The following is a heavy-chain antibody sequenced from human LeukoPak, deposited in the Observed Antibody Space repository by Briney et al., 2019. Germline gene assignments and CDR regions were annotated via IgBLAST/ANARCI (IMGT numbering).Heavy chain of an antibody. CDR3: ARSPPDYYDSTGTGY. Sequence: ASVKVSCKASGYTFTSYGISWVRQAPGQGLEWMGWISAYNGNTNYAQKLQGRVTMTTDTSTSTAYMELRSLRSDDTAVYYCARSPPDYYDSTGTGYWGQGTLVSVSS. D-gene: IGHD3-22*01. CDR2: ISAYNGNT. J-gene: IGHJ4*02. CDR1: GYTFTSYG. V-gene: IGHV1-18*01.